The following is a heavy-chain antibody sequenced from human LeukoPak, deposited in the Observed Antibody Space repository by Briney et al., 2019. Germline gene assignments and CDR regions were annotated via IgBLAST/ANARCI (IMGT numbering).Heavy chain of an antibody. CDR2: INPSGGST. D-gene: IGHD2-15*01. Sequence: ASVKVSCKASGYTFTSYYMHWVRQAPGQGLEWMGIINPSGGSTSYAQKFQGRVTMTRDMSTSTVYMELSSLRSEDTAVYYCARGPVVVAATQVFDYWGQGTLVTVSS. CDR3: ARGPVVVAATQVFDY. V-gene: IGHV1-46*01. J-gene: IGHJ4*02. CDR1: GYTFTSYY.